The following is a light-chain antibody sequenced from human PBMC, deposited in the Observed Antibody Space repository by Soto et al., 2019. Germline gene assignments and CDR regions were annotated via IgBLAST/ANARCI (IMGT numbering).Light chain of an antibody. V-gene: IGKV3-11*01. CDR2: DAS. CDR3: QQRSNWPYT. CDR1: QSVSSY. J-gene: IGKJ2*01. Sequence: EIVLTQSPATLSLSPGERATLSCRASQSVSSYLAWYQYKPGQAPRLLIDDASNRATGIPAKFSGSGSGTDFTLTISSLEPEDFAVYYCQQRSNWPYTFGQGTKLEIK.